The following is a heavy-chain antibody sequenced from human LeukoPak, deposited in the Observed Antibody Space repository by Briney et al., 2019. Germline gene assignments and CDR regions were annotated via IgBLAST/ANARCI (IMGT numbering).Heavy chain of an antibody. V-gene: IGHV3-53*01. D-gene: IGHD1-26*01. CDR1: GFTVSSNY. CDR3: ASSVGARYYFDY. Sequence: QSGGSLRLSCAASGFTVSSNYMSWVRQAPGKGLEWVSVIYSGGSTYYADSVKGRFTISRDNSKNTLYLQMNSLRAEDTAVYYCASSVGARYYFDYWGQGTLVTVSS. J-gene: IGHJ4*02. CDR2: IYSGGST.